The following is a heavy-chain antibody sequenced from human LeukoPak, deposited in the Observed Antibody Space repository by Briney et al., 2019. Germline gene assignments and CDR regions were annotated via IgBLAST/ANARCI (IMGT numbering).Heavy chain of an antibody. V-gene: IGHV4-39*01. Sequence: SQTLSLTCTVSGGSISSGGYYWSWIRQPPGKGLEWIGEINHSGSTNYNPSLKSRVTISVDTSKNQFSLKLSSVTAADTAVYYCARHGGIAAAYWGQGTLVTVSS. CDR1: GGSISSGGYY. CDR2: INHSGST. CDR3: ARHGGIAAAY. D-gene: IGHD6-13*01. J-gene: IGHJ4*02.